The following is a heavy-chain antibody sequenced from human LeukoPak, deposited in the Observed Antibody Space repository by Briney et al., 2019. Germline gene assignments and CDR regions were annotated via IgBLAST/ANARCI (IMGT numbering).Heavy chain of an antibody. CDR2: ITGSSGST. Sequence: PGGSLRLSCAASGFSFSSYAMSWVRQAPGKGLEWISAITGSSGSTYYADSVKGRFTISRDNSKNTLCLQMNSLRAEDTAIYYCAKFQGLGMVVWDWGQGTLVTVSS. CDR1: GFSFSSYA. CDR3: AKFQGLGMVVWD. D-gene: IGHD7-27*01. J-gene: IGHJ4*02. V-gene: IGHV3-23*01.